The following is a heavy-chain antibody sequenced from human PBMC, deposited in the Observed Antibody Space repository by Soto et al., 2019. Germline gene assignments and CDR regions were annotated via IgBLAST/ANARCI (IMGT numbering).Heavy chain of an antibody. V-gene: IGHV1-3*04. J-gene: IGHJ6*02. CDR3: ARDGGDCGYRLTYYYYIGMDV. Sequence: ASVKVSCKASGYAFSSYAMHWVRQAPGQRLEWMGWINIGSGNTEYSQNFQDRITITRDTSASTVYMELSSLRSEDTAVYYCARDGGDCGYRLTYYYYIGMDVWGQGTTVTVCS. D-gene: IGHD2-21*02. CDR1: GYAFSSYA. CDR2: INIGSGNT.